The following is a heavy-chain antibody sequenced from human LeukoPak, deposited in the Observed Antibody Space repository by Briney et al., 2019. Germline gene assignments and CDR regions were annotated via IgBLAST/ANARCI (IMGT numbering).Heavy chain of an antibody. CDR1: GYTFASYD. J-gene: IGHJ5*02. CDR2: ISAYNGNT. CDR3: ARDYCSSTSCYPYWFDP. V-gene: IGHV1-18*01. D-gene: IGHD2-2*01. Sequence: SLKLSCKASGYTFASYDITWVREAPGQGLEWMGWISAYNGNTNYAQKLQGRVTMTTDTSTSTAYMELRSLRSDDTAVYYCARDYCSSTSCYPYWFDPWGQGTLVTVSS.